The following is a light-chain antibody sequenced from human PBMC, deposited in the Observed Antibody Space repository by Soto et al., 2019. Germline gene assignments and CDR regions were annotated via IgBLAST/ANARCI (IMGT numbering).Light chain of an antibody. V-gene: IGKV4-1*01. CDR2: WAS. Sequence: DIVLTQSPDSLAVSLGERATINCKSSQSVLYRTNKENYLAWYQLKPRQPPKLLIYWASTRESGVPYRFSGSGSGTDFTLTISSLQAEDVATYYCQQYYTTPWTFGQGTKVEIK. J-gene: IGKJ1*01. CDR1: QSVLYRTNKENY. CDR3: QQYYTTPWT.